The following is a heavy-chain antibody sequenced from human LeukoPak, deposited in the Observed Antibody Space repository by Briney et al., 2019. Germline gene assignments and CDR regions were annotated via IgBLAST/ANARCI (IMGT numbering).Heavy chain of an antibody. Sequence: PGGSLTLSCAASGFTFSSYSINWVRQAPGKVLEWVSSISTGSSYIYYADSVKGRFTISRDNAKNSLYLQMNSRRAEDTAVFYCARERSPIAADGMDVWGRGTTVTVSS. CDR2: ISTGSSYI. J-gene: IGHJ6*02. V-gene: IGHV3-21*01. CDR1: GFTFSSYS. D-gene: IGHD6-25*01. CDR3: ARERSPIAADGMDV.